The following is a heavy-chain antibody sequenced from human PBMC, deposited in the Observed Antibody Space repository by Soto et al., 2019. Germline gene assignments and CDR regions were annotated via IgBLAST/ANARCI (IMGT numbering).Heavy chain of an antibody. CDR3: ARFRRWLIEC. V-gene: IGHV3-23*01. J-gene: IGHJ4*02. CDR1: VFTFSDYA. CDR2: LTDGGGST. Sequence: VGSLRLSCASSVFTFSDYAMSWVRHSPGKWLEWVSGLTDGGGSTYYADSVKGRFNISRDNSKNTLHLQMNSLGAEDTAVYYCARFRRWLIECWGQGTLVTVSS. D-gene: IGHD6-19*01.